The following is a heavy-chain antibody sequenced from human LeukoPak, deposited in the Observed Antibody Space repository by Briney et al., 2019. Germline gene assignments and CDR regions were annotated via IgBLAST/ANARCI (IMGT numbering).Heavy chain of an antibody. J-gene: IGHJ4*02. CDR2: ISSSSSTI. CDR3: AREIWHRFKYYYDSSGYYYGYYFDY. V-gene: IGHV3-48*04. D-gene: IGHD3-22*01. Sequence: PGGSLRLSCAASGFTFSSYSMNWVRQAPGKGLEWVSYISSSSSTIYYADSVKGRFTISRDNAKNSLYLQMNSLRAEDTAVYYCAREIWHRFKYYYDSSGYYYGYYFDYWGQGTLVTVSS. CDR1: GFTFSSYS.